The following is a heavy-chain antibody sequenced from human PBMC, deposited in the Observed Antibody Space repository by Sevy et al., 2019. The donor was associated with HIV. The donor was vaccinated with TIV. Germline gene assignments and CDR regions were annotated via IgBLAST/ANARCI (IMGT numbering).Heavy chain of an antibody. V-gene: IGHV3-30*18. D-gene: IGHD3-3*01. CDR1: GFLFSSYG. Sequence: GGSLRLSCTGSGFLFSSYGIHWVRQAPGKGLEWVAVISDDSNKKYYADSVKGRFTVSRDNSKNTVSLQMNSLTTDDTAIYFCAKVGIKYYYTTGLYFDYWGQGSLVTVSS. CDR2: ISDDSNKK. CDR3: AKVGIKYYYTTGLYFDY. J-gene: IGHJ4*02.